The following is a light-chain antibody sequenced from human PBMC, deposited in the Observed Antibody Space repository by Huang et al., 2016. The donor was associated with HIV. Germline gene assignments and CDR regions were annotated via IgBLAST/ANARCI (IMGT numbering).Light chain of an antibody. V-gene: IGKV1-NL1*01. Sequence: DIQMTQSPLSLSASVGDRVTITCRASQGIRHSLAWYQQKPGKAPKLLVYAASRLESGVPSWFSGSGSGTNFTLTISSLQPEDFATYYCQQYHSSWTFGQGTKVEIK. CDR1: QGIRHS. CDR2: AAS. CDR3: QQYHSSWT. J-gene: IGKJ1*01.